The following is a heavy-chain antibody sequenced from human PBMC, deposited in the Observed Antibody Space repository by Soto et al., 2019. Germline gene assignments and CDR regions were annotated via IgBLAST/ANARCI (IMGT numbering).Heavy chain of an antibody. CDR2: INAANGDT. CDR1: GYSFTSYG. D-gene: IGHD6-13*01. CDR3: VRRHVSATGIDWFDP. V-gene: IGHV1-3*01. J-gene: IGHJ5*02. Sequence: QVQLVQSGTEVKKPGASVKVSCKASGYSFTSYGIHWVRQAPGQRLEWMGWINAANGDTIYSPTFQGRVTITRETSASTAYMELSSLRFEDTAVYYCVRRHVSATGIDWFDPWGQGTLVTVSS.